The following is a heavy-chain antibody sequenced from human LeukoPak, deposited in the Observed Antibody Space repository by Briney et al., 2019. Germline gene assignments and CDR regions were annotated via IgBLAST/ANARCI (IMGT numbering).Heavy chain of an antibody. CDR2: IYPGDPDT. Sequence: GESLKISCKGSGYSFSTYWVAWVRQMPGKGLELMGIIYPGDPDTRYSPSFQGQVTISADKSINTAYLQWNSLKASDTAMYYCARHGSYFDYWGQGALVTVSS. J-gene: IGHJ4*02. V-gene: IGHV5-51*01. CDR3: ARHGSYFDY. CDR1: GYSFSTYW. D-gene: IGHD3-10*01.